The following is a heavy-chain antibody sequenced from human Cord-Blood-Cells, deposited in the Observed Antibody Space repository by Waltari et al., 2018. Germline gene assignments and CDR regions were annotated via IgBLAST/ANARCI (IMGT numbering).Heavy chain of an antibody. CDR2: IKQDGSEK. CDR1: GLPFRSYW. CDR3: ARDLSNWAFDY. V-gene: IGHV3-7*01. D-gene: IGHD7-27*01. Sequence: EVQLVESGGGLVQPGGSLRLSCAASGLPFRSYWMRWVRQAPGKGLEWVDNIKQDGSEKYYVDSVKGRFTISRDNAKNSLYLQMNSLRAEDTAVYYCARDLSNWAFDYWGQGTLVTVSS. J-gene: IGHJ4*02.